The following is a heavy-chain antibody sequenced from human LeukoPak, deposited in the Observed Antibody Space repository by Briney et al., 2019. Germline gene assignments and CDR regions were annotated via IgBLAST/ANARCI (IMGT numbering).Heavy chain of an antibody. D-gene: IGHD5-12*01. CDR2: INWNGGST. CDR1: GFTFDDYG. Sequence: GGSLRLSCAASGFTFDDYGLSWVRQSPGKGLEWVSGINWNGGSTAYADSVKGRFTISRDNAKNSVYLQMNRLRAEDTAVYYCATTLNVATAGYFWGQGTLVIVSS. CDR3: ATTLNVATAGYF. V-gene: IGHV3-20*04. J-gene: IGHJ4*02.